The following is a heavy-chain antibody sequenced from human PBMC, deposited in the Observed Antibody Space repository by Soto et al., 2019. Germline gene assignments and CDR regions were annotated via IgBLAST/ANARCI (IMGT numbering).Heavy chain of an antibody. V-gene: IGHV4-59*01. J-gene: IGHJ4*02. CDR1: GGSISSYY. Sequence: PSETLSLTCTVSGGSISSYYWSWIRQPPGKGLEWIGYIYYSGSTNYNPSLKSRVTISVDTSKNQFSPKLSSVTAADTAVYYCARSSIAVAGKAFDYWGQGTLVTVSS. CDR3: ARSSIAVAGKAFDY. D-gene: IGHD6-19*01. CDR2: IYYSGST.